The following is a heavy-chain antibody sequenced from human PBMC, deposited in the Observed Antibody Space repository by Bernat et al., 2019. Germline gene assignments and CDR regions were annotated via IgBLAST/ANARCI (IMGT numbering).Heavy chain of an antibody. CDR2: IKSKTDGGTT. D-gene: IGHD2/OR15-2a*01. V-gene: IGHV3-15*01. J-gene: IGHJ3*02. CDR3: TTTLLTDAFDI. CDR1: GFTFSNAW. Sequence: EVQLVESGGGLVKPGGSLRLSCAASGFTFSNAWMSWARQAPGKGLEWVGRIKSKTDGGTTDYAAPVKGRFTISRDDSKNRLYLQMNSLKPEDTAVYYCTTTLLTDAFDIWGQGTMVTVSS.